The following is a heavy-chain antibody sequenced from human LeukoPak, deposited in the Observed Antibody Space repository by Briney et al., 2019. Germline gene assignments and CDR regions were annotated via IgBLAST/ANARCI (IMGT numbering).Heavy chain of an antibody. V-gene: IGHV4-31*03. CDR1: GGSISSGGYY. D-gene: IGHD2-15*01. CDR2: IYYSGST. Sequence: SETLSLTCTVSGGSISSGGYYWSWIRQHPGKGLEWIGYIYYSGSTYYNPSLKSRVTISVDTSKNQFSLKLSSVTAADTAVYYCARDNCSGGSCYSSLGWATVVSDWFDPWGQGTLVTVSS. J-gene: IGHJ5*02. CDR3: ARDNCSGGSCYSSLGWATVVSDWFDP.